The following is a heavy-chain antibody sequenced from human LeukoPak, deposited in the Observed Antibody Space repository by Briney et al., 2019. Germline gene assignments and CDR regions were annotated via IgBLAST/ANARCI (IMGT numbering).Heavy chain of an antibody. V-gene: IGHV4-31*03. CDR3: ARDDSGYGKFDY. J-gene: IGHJ4*02. Sequence: SSETLSLTCTVSGGSISSGGHYWRWIRQHPGQGLEWIGYIYYSGSTYYNPSLKSRVTISVDTSKNQFSLKLSSVTAADTAVYYCARDDSGYGKFDYWGQGTLVTVSS. CDR1: GGSISSGGHY. CDR2: IYYSGST. D-gene: IGHD5-12*01.